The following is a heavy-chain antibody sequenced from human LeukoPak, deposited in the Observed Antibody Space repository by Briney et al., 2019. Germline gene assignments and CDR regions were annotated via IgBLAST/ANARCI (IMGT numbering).Heavy chain of an antibody. V-gene: IGHV4-59*01. CDR3: ARGMEVGQSGGSSWFYYYGMDV. J-gene: IGHJ6*02. CDR2: IYYSGST. Sequence: SETLSLTCTVSGGSISCYYWSWIRQPPGKGLEWIGYIYYSGSTNYNPSLKSRVTISVDTSKNQFSLKLSSVTAADTAVYYCARGMEVGQSGGSSWFYYYGMDVWGQGTTVTVSS. CDR1: GGSISCYY. D-gene: IGHD6-13*01.